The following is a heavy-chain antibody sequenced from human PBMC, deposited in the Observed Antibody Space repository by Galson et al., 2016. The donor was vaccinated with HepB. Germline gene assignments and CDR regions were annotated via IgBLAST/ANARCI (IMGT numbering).Heavy chain of an antibody. Sequence: SVKVSCKASGYTFTSYDINWVRQAPGQGLEWMGWMSPISGDTGFPQKFLGRLTMTRDTSIDTAYLELSGLTSEDTAGYYCAREVGDIVVVPATWGQGTLVTVSS. CDR3: AREVGDIVVVPAT. D-gene: IGHD2-2*01. V-gene: IGHV1-8*01. CDR1: GYTFTSYD. CDR2: MSPISGDT. J-gene: IGHJ5*02.